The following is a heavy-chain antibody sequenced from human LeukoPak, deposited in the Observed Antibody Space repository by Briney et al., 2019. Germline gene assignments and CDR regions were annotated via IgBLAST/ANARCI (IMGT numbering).Heavy chain of an antibody. J-gene: IGHJ6*04. D-gene: IGHD2-2*01. CDR1: GYSFTSYW. Sequence: GESLQISCKGSGYSFTSYWIGWVRPMPAKGLEWMGIIYPGDSDTRYSPSFQGQVTISADKSISTAYLQWSSLKASDTAMYYCARSVCSSTRCYPYGMDVWGKGTTVTVSS. CDR2: IYPGDSDT. V-gene: IGHV5-51*01. CDR3: ARSVCSSTRCYPYGMDV.